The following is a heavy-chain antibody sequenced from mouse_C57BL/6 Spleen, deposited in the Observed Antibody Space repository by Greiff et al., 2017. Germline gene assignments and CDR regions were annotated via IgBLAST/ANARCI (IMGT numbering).Heavy chain of an antibody. CDR3: ARSGDKVLDY. J-gene: IGHJ2*01. V-gene: IGHV1-54*01. CDR1: GYAFTNYL. D-gene: IGHD4-1*01. Sequence: QVQLQQSGAELVRPGTSVKVSCKASGYAFTNYLIEWVKQRPGQGLEWIGVINPGSGGTNYNEKFKGKATLTADKSSSTAYMQLSSLTSEDSAVYFCARSGDKVLDYWGQGTTLTVSS. CDR2: INPGSGGT.